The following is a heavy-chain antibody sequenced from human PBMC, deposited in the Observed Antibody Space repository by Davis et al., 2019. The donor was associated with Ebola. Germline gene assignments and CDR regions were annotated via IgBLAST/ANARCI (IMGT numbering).Heavy chain of an antibody. CDR3: ATPVVSGSYYHYFDY. Sequence: SETLSLTCTVSGGSVSSGSYYWSWIRQPPGKGLEWIGYIYYSGSTNYNPSLKSRVTISVDTSKNQFSLKLSSVTAADTAVYYCATPVVSGSYYHYFDYWGQGTLVTVSS. J-gene: IGHJ4*02. CDR2: IYYSGST. CDR1: GGSVSSGSYY. D-gene: IGHD1-26*01. V-gene: IGHV4-61*01.